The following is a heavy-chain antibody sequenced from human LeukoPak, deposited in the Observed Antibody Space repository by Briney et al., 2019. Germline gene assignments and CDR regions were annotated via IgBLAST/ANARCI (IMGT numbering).Heavy chain of an antibody. Sequence: ASVKVSCKASGYTFTSYYMHWVRHAPGQGLEWMGIINPSGGSTSYAQKFQGRVTMTRDTSTSTVYMELSSLRSEDTAVYYCARDQEMATMGDYWGQGTLVTVSS. D-gene: IGHD5-24*01. CDR2: INPSGGST. CDR1: GYTFTSYY. CDR3: ARDQEMATMGDY. V-gene: IGHV1-46*01. J-gene: IGHJ4*02.